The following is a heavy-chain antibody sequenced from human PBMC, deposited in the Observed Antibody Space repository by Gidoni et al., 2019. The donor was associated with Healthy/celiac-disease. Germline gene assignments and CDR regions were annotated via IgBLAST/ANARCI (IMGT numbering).Heavy chain of an antibody. D-gene: IGHD6-19*01. J-gene: IGHJ2*01. CDR2: IIPICGTA. CDR3: ARDTSIAVAGTGYFDL. V-gene: IGHV1-69*06. CDR1: GGTFSSYA. Sequence: QVQLVQSGAAVKKPGSSVKVSCTASGGTFSSYAISWVRQAPGQGLEWMGGIIPICGTANYAQKFQGRVTITADKSTSTAYMELSSLRSEDTAVYYCARDTSIAVAGTGYFDLWGRGTLVTVSS.